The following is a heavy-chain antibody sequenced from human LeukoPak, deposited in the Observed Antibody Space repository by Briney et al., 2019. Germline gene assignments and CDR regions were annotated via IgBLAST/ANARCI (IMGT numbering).Heavy chain of an antibody. CDR2: INPNSGGT. V-gene: IGHV1-2*02. CDR3: ARSSGSYSWDYFDY. Sequence: ASVKVSCKASGYTSTGYYMHWVRQAPGQGLEWMGWINPNSGGTNYAQKFQGRVTVTRDTSISTAYMELSSLRSDDTAVYYCARSSGSYSWDYFDYWGQGTLVTVSS. D-gene: IGHD1-26*01. CDR1: GYTSTGYY. J-gene: IGHJ4*02.